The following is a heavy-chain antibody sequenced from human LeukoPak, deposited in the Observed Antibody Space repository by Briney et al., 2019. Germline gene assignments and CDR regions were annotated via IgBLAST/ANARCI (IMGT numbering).Heavy chain of an antibody. D-gene: IGHD1-26*01. V-gene: IGHV3-15*01. CDR1: GFTFSNA. CDR2: IKSKIDGGTR. CDR3: ITDRSVGASPVDKRFDY. Sequence: GGSLRLSCAASGFTFSNAMSWVRQAPGKGLEWVGRIKSKIDGGTRDYAAPVKGRFSISRDDSKNMLYLQMNSLKAEDTGVYYCITDRSVGASPVDKRFDYWGQGTLVTVSS. J-gene: IGHJ4*02.